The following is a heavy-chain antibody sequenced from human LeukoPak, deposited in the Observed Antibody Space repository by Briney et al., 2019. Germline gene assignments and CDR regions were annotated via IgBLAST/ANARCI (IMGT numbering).Heavy chain of an antibody. CDR2: INPNSGGT. CDR1: GYTFTGYY. V-gene: IGHV1-2*02. D-gene: IGHD3-10*01. J-gene: IGHJ4*02. Sequence: GASVKVSCKASGYTFTGYYIHWVRQAPGQGLEWMGWINPNSGGTTYAQEFQGRVTMTRDTSISTAYMELNRLNSDDTAVYYCVKDFYGSGSHCDSWGQGTLVTVSS. CDR3: VKDFYGSGSHCDS.